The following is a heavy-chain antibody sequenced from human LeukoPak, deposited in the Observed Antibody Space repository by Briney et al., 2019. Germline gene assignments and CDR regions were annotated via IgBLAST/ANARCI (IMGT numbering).Heavy chain of an antibody. Sequence: SEALSLTCTVSGGSISNYYWSWVRQPPGKGRKWIGSIYNSGHTNYNPSLKSRVTISEDTSKNQLSLKLSSVTAADTAVYCCARAAVTTSRYFQHWGQGTLVTVSS. CDR2: IYNSGHT. CDR1: GGSISNYY. V-gene: IGHV4-59*01. D-gene: IGHD4-17*01. J-gene: IGHJ1*01. CDR3: ARAAVTTSRYFQH.